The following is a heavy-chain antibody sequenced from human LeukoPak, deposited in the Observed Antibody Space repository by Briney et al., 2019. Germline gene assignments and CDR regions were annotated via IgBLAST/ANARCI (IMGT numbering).Heavy chain of an antibody. Sequence: SETLSLTCTVSGDSINSSNYYWAWIRQSPGTGLEWIGSIYYSGSTYYSPSLKSRVSISVDSSKNQFSLKLTSVTAADTALYFCVRHGSLVFVVQAFDPWSRGTLVTVSS. CDR3: VRHGSLVFVVQAFDP. CDR1: GDSINSSNYY. V-gene: IGHV4-39*01. D-gene: IGHD2-21*01. J-gene: IGHJ5*01. CDR2: IYYSGST.